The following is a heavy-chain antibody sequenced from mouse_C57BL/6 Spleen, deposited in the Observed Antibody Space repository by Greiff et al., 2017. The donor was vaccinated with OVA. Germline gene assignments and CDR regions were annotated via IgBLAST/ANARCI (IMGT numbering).Heavy chain of an antibody. V-gene: IGHV1-52*01. J-gene: IGHJ4*01. CDR2: IDPSDSET. CDR1: GYTFTSYW. D-gene: IGHD2-1*01. CDR3: ARGIYSDYAMDY. Sequence: QVQLQQSGAELVRPGSSVKLSCKASGYTFTSYWMHWVKQRPIQGLEWIGNIDPSDSETHYNQKFKDKATLTVDKSSSTAYMQLSSLTSEDSAVYYCARGIYSDYAMDYWGQGTSVTVSS.